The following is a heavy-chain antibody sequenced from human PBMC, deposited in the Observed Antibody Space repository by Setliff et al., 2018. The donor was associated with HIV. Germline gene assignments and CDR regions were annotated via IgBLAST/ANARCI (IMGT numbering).Heavy chain of an antibody. CDR3: AREMQQHLVFDY. CDR2: VSVSGGST. CDR1: GFGFPNYA. Sequence: PGGSLRLSCVASGFGFPNYAMGWVRQAPGKGLEWVSSVSVSGGSTYYAEAVKGRFTISRENSKNTVFLEMSSLRAEDTAVYYCAREMQQHLVFDYWGQGALVTVSS. V-gene: IGHV3-23*01. J-gene: IGHJ4*02. D-gene: IGHD6-13*01.